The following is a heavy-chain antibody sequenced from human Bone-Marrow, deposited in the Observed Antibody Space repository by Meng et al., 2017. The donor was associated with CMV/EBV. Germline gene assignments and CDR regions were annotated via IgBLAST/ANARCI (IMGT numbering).Heavy chain of an antibody. CDR3: ARAARGAFDI. Sequence: GESLKISCAASGFTFSSYWMSWVRQAPGKGLEWVSSISSSSSYIYYADSVKGRFTISRDNAKNSLYLQMNSLRAEDTAVYYCARAARGAFDIWGQGTMVTVSS. D-gene: IGHD1-26*01. V-gene: IGHV3-21*01. J-gene: IGHJ3*02. CDR2: ISSSSSYI. CDR1: GFTFSSYW.